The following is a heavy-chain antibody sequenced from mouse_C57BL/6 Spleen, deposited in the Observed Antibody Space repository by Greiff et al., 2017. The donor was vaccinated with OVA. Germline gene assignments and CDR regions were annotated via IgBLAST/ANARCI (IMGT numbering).Heavy chain of an antibody. CDR3: ARSGITTLVASYWYFDV. CDR1: GYAFSSSW. D-gene: IGHD1-1*01. V-gene: IGHV1-82*01. CDR2: IYPGDGDT. Sequence: QVQLKESGPELVKPGASVKISCKASGYAFSSSWMNWVKQRPGKGLEWIGRIYPGDGDTNYNGKFKGKATLTADKSSSTAYMQLSSLTSEDSAVDFCARSGITTLVASYWYFDVWGIGTTVTVSS. J-gene: IGHJ1*03.